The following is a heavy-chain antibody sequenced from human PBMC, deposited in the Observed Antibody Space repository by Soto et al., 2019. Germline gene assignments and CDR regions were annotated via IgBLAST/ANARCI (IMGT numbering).Heavy chain of an antibody. J-gene: IGHJ4*02. V-gene: IGHV3-30-3*01. Sequence: QVQLVEAGGGVVQPGRSLRLSCAASRFTFSSYAMHWVRQAPGKGLEWVAVISYDGSNKYYADSVKGRFTISRDNSKNTLYLQMNSLRAEDTALYYCAREVEGLDYWGQGTLVTVSS. CDR3: AREVEGLDY. D-gene: IGHD2-15*01. CDR1: RFTFSSYA. CDR2: ISYDGSNK.